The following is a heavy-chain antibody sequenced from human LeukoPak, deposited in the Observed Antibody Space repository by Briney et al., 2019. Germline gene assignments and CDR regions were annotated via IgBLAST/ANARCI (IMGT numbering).Heavy chain of an antibody. CDR3: ARVGNYYYYGMDV. J-gene: IGHJ6*02. CDR2: IYSGGST. Sequence: GGSLRLSCAAPGFTVSSNYMSWVRQAPGKGLEWVSVIYSGGSTYYADSVKGRFTISRDNSKNTLYLQMNSLRAEDTAVYYCARVGNYYYYGMDVWGQGTTVTVSS. V-gene: IGHV3-53*01. CDR1: GFTVSSNY.